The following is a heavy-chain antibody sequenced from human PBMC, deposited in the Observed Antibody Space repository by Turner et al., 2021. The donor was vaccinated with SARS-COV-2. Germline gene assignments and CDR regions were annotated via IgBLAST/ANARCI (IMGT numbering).Heavy chain of an antibody. J-gene: IGHJ4*02. CDR2: ISYDGTNK. CDR1: GFTFSTYG. D-gene: IGHD1-1*01. CDR3: AKQRDGYNSPFDY. V-gene: IGHV3-30*18. Sequence: QVQLMESGGGVVQPGRSLTLSCAASGFTFSTYGMHWVRQAPGKGLEWVAVISYDGTNKYYLDSVRGRFTISRDNSKNTLYLQMNSLRADDTAVFYCAKQRDGYNSPFDYWGQGALVSVSS.